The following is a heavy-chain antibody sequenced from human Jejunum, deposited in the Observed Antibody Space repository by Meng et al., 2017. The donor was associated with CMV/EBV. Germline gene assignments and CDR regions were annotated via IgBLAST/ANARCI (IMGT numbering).Heavy chain of an antibody. CDR3: AREGSLLEKDAFDI. D-gene: IGHD3-3*01. CDR1: GFPFRSFS. CDR2: ISSDGSAK. Sequence: SGFPFRSFSMHWVRQAPGKGLEWVTLISSDGSAKYYAGSVKGRFSISRDISMNTLYLQMNSLRPEDTAMYYCAREGSLLEKDAFDIWGQGTMVTVSS. V-gene: IGHV3-30-3*01. J-gene: IGHJ3*02.